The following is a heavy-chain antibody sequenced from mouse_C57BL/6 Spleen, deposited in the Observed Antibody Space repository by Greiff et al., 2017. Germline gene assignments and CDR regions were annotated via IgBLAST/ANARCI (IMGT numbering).Heavy chain of an antibody. CDR1: GYTFTSYW. J-gene: IGHJ4*01. CDR2: IDPSDSYT. V-gene: IGHV1-69*01. CDR3: ARRGMVTTVTPYYYAMDY. Sequence: QVQLQQPGAELVMPGASVKLSCKASGYTFTSYWMHWVKQRPGQGLEWIGEIDPSDSYTNYNQKFKGKSTLTVDKSSSTAYMQLSSLTSEDSAVYYCARRGMVTTVTPYYYAMDYWGQGTSLTVSS. D-gene: IGHD2-2*01.